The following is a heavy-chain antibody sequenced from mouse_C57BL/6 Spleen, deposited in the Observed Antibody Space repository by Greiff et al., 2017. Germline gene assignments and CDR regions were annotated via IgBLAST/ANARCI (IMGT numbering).Heavy chain of an antibody. CDR3: ANDYDVRFAY. Sequence: VQLQQPGAELVMPGASVKLSCKASGYTFTSYWMHWVKQRPGQGLEWIGEIDPSDSYTNYNQKFKGKSTLTVDKSSSTAYMQLGSLTSEDSAVYYCANDYDVRFAYWGQGTLVTVSA. V-gene: IGHV1-69*01. D-gene: IGHD2-4*01. CDR2: IDPSDSYT. CDR1: GYTFTSYW. J-gene: IGHJ3*01.